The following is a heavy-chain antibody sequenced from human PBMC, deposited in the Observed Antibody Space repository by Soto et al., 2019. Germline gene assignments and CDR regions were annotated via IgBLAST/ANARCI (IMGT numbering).Heavy chain of an antibody. CDR3: ARLRGSMVRGVPFDY. V-gene: IGHV5-51*01. CDR2: IYPGDSDT. J-gene: IGHJ4*02. D-gene: IGHD3-10*01. CDR1: GYSFTSYW. Sequence: SGESLKISCKGSGYSFTSYWIGWVRQMPGKGLEWMGIIYPGDSDTRYSPSFQGQVTISAEKSISTAYLQWSSLKASDTAMYYCARLRGSMVRGVPFDYWGQGTLVTVSS.